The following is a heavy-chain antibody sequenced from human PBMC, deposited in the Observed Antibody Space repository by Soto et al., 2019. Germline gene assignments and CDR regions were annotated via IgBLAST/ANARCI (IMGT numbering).Heavy chain of an antibody. CDR3: TRVGGYYGDYPNFDY. J-gene: IGHJ4*02. CDR2: IYYTGST. V-gene: IGHV4-59*01. CDR1: GSSISSYY. Sequence: PSETLSLTVRVSGSSISSYYWSWLRQPPGKGLEWIGNIYYTGSTNYHPSLKSRVIMSVESSKKQFSLRLNSVTAADTAVYYCTRVGGYYGDYPNFDYWGQGALVTVSS. D-gene: IGHD4-17*01.